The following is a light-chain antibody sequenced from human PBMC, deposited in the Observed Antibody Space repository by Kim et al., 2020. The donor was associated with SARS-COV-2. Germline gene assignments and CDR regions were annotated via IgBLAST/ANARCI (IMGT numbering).Light chain of an antibody. J-gene: IGKJ2*01. CDR1: QGVNYN. V-gene: IGKV3-15*01. CDR3: HQYNAWPPRYT. CDR2: GTF. Sequence: PGERAHLSCRASQGVNYNLAWYQQKPGQAPRLLISGTFTRATGIPARFSGSGSGTEFTLTISSLQSEDFGVYYCHQYNAWPPRYTFGQGTKLEIK.